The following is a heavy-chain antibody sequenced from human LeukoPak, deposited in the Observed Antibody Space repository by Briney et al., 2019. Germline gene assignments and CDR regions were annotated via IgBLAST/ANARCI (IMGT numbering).Heavy chain of an antibody. CDR3: AKEIPAAGPVVHYYYYYGMDV. CDR1: GFTFSSYA. D-gene: IGHD6-13*01. CDR2: ISGSGGST. Sequence: PGGSLRLSCAASGFTFSSYAMSWVRQAPGKGLEWVSAISGSGGSTYYADSVKGRFTISRDNSKNTLYLQMNSLRAEDTAVYYCAKEIPAAGPVVHYYYYYGMDVWGQGTTVTVSS. J-gene: IGHJ6*02. V-gene: IGHV3-23*01.